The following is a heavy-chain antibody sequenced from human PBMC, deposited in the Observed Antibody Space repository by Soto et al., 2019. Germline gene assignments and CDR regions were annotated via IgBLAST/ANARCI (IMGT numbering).Heavy chain of an antibody. Sequence: QVQLVQSGAEVKKPGSSVKVSCKASGGTFSSYAISWVRQAPGQGLEWMGGIIPIFGTANYAQKFQGRVTITADESTSTAYMELSSLRSEDKAVYYCARFIRYCSSTSCYELDPWGQGTLVTVSS. CDR2: IIPIFGTA. V-gene: IGHV1-69*01. CDR3: ARFIRYCSSTSCYELDP. J-gene: IGHJ5*02. CDR1: GGTFSSYA. D-gene: IGHD2-2*01.